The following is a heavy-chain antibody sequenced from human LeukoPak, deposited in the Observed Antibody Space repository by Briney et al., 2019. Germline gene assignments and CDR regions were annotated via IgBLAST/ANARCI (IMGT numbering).Heavy chain of an antibody. CDR1: GFTFSSYA. J-gene: IGHJ5*02. D-gene: IGHD4-11*01. CDR2: ISGSGGST. V-gene: IGHV3-23*01. Sequence: GGSLRLSCAASGFTFSSYAMSWVRQAPGKGLEWVSAISGSGGSTNYTDSVKGRFTISRDNSKNTLNLQMNSLRAEDTAVYYCAKDSAVTTGSNWFDPWGQGTLVTVSS. CDR3: AKDSAVTTGSNWFDP.